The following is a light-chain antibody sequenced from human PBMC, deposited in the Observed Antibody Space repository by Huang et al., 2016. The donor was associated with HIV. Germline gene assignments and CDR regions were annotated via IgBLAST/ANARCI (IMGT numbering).Light chain of an antibody. CDR3: QQYHSTPLT. J-gene: IGKJ3*01. CDR1: QSILYSSNNKNY. CDR2: WAS. Sequence: DIVMTQSPDSLAVSLGERATINCKSSQSILYSSNNKNYLAWYQQKPGQPPELPIYWASARESGVPDRVSGSGSGTDFTLTISSLQAEDVAVYYCQQYHSTPLTFGPGTKVDIK. V-gene: IGKV4-1*01.